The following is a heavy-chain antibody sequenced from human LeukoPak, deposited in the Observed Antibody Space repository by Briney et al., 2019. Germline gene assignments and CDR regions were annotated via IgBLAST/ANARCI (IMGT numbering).Heavy chain of an antibody. CDR2: ISAYNGNT. Sequence: GASVKVSCKASSYTFTSFGISWVRQAPGQGLEWMGWISAYNGNTNYAQKLQGRVTMTTDTSTSTAYMEIRSLRSDDTAVYYCTRDLGVDTTMIFFDYWGQGSLVTVSS. CDR1: SYTFTSFG. D-gene: IGHD5-18*01. V-gene: IGHV1-18*01. J-gene: IGHJ4*02. CDR3: TRDLGVDTTMIFFDY.